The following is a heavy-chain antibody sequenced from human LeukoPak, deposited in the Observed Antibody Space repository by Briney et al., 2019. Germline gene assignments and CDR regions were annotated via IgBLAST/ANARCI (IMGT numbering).Heavy chain of an antibody. Sequence: ASVKVSCKASGYTFTGYYMHWVRQAPGQGLEWMGGIIPIFGTANYAQKFQGRVTITADESTSTAYMELSSLRSEDTAVYYCAYRPYYDSSGYYYSVEFAAFDIWGQGTMVTVSS. CDR2: IIPIFGTA. V-gene: IGHV1-69*13. D-gene: IGHD3-22*01. CDR3: AYRPYYDSSGYYYSVEFAAFDI. J-gene: IGHJ3*02. CDR1: GYTFTGYY.